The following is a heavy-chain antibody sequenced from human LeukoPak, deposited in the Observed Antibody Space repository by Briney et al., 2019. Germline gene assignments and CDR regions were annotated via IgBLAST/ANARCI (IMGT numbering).Heavy chain of an antibody. V-gene: IGHV3-23*01. J-gene: IGHJ4*02. CDR3: AKEVVNDYDSSGYWVFDY. CDR1: GFTFSTYV. Sequence: PGGSLRLSCAASGFTFSTYVMSWVRQARGKGLEWVSTITDTGGSKYYADSVKGRFTISRDNSKNTLYLQMNSLRAEDTAVYSCAKEVVNDYDSSGYWVFDYWGQGTLVTVSS. D-gene: IGHD3-22*01. CDR2: ITDTGGSK.